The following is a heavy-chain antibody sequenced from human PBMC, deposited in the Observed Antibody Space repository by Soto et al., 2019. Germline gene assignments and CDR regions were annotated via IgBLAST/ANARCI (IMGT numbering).Heavy chain of an antibody. D-gene: IGHD1-26*01. Sequence: QVQLVQSGAEVKKPGSSVKVSCKASGGSFSSYAFSWVRQAPEQGLEWMGGIIPFFGTTNYAQKFQDKVTVTADESTSTAYMELSSLRSDDTAVYYCAKHSGRYYYNAMDVWGQGTTVTLSS. CDR1: GGSFSSYA. CDR3: AKHSGRYYYNAMDV. CDR2: IIPFFGTT. V-gene: IGHV1-69*12. J-gene: IGHJ6*02.